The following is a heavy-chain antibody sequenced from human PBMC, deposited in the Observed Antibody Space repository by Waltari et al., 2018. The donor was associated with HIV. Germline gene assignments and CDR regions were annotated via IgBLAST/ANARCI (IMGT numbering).Heavy chain of an antibody. CDR2: IYYSGST. J-gene: IGHJ4*02. CDR1: GGSISSGGYH. Sequence: QVQLQESGPGLVKPSQTLSLTCTVPGGSISSGGYHWSWIRQHPGKGLEWIGYIYYSGSTYYNPSLKSRVTISVDTSKNQFSLKLSSVTAADTAVYYCARAPRIVGANLPVYYFDYWGQGTLVTVSS. D-gene: IGHD1-26*01. V-gene: IGHV4-31*03. CDR3: ARAPRIVGANLPVYYFDY.